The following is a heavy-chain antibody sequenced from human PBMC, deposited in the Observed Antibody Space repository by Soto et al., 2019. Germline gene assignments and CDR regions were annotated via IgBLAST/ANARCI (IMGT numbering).Heavy chain of an antibody. CDR2: INPNSGGT. D-gene: IGHD3-3*01. CDR1: GYTFTGYY. J-gene: IGHJ6*02. Sequence: ASVKVSCKASGYTFTGYYMHWVRQVPGQGLEWMGWINPNSGGTNYAQKFQGWVTMTRDTSISTAYMELSRLRSDDTAVYYCAREDYDFWSGYRLYGMDVWGQGTTVTVSS. CDR3: AREDYDFWSGYRLYGMDV. V-gene: IGHV1-2*04.